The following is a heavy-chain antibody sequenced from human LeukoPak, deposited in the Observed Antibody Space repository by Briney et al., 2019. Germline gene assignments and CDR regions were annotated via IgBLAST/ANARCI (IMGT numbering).Heavy chain of an antibody. J-gene: IGHJ1*01. CDR1: GFTFSSYA. CDR2: ISYDGSNK. D-gene: IGHD3-16*01. CDR3: ARGHVYAMEH. Sequence: PGRSLRLSCAASGFTFSSYAMHWVRQAPGKGLEGVAVISYDGSNKYYADSVKGRFTISRDNSKNTLYLQMNSLRAEDTAVYYCARGHVYAMEHWGQGTLVTVSS. V-gene: IGHV3-30*04.